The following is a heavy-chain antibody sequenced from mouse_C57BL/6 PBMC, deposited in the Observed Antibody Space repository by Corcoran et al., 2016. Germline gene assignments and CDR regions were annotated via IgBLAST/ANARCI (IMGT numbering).Heavy chain of an antibody. V-gene: IGHV1-75*01. CDR1: GYTFTDYY. CDR2: IFPGSGST. J-gene: IGHJ3*01. Sequence: QVQLQQSGPELVKPGATVKISCKASGYTFTDYYINWVQQRPGQGLAWIGWIFPGSGSTYYNEKFKGKATLTVDKSSSTAYMLLSSLTSEDSAVYFCAREGGHYYGSRWLAYWGQGTLVTVSA. D-gene: IGHD1-1*01. CDR3: AREGGHYYGSRWLAY.